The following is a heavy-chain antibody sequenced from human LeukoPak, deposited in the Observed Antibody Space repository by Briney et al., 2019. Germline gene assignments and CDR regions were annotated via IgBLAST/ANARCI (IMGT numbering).Heavy chain of an antibody. CDR2: INPNSGGT. Sequence: GASVKVSCKASGYTFTGYYMHWVRQAPGQGLEWMGWINPNSGGTNYAQKFQGRVTMTRDTSISTAYMELSRLRSDDTAVYYCARGNYCSGGSCYSVAYYYYMDVWGKGTTVTVSS. CDR3: ARGNYCSGGSCYSVAYYYYMDV. CDR1: GYTFTGYY. J-gene: IGHJ6*03. D-gene: IGHD2-15*01. V-gene: IGHV1-2*02.